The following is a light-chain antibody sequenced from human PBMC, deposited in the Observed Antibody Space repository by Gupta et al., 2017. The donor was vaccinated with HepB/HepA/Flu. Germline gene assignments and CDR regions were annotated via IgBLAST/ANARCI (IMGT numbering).Light chain of an antibody. CDR2: GSY. CDR1: QDIGND. Sequence: DIQMTQSPSSLSAFVGDRIAITCRASQDIGNDLGWYQQKPGKAPKRLIYGSYTLRSGVPSRFSGSGSGTDFTLTINSLRPEDFATYYCQQHNTYPWTFGPGTKVEIK. J-gene: IGKJ1*01. CDR3: QQHNTYPWT. V-gene: IGKV1-17*01.